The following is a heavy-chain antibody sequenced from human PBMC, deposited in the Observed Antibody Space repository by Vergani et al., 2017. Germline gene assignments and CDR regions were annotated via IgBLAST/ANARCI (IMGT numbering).Heavy chain of an antibody. CDR1: GGSFSGYY. Sequence: QVQLQQWGAGLLKPSETLSLTCAVYGGSFSGYYWSWIRQPQGKGLEWIGEINHSGSTNYNPSLKSRVTISVDTSKNQFSLKLSSVTAADTAVYYCARQEMATTTPAFDYWGQGTLVTVSS. D-gene: IGHD5-24*01. CDR2: INHSGST. CDR3: ARQEMATTTPAFDY. J-gene: IGHJ4*02. V-gene: IGHV4-34*01.